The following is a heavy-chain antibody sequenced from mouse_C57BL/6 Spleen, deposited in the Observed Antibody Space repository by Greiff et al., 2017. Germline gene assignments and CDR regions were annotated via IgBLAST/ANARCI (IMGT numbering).Heavy chain of an antibody. CDR1: GYSFTGYY. J-gene: IGHJ1*03. CDR2: ITPSTGGT. Sequence: VQLQQSGPELVKPGASVKISCKASGYSFTGYYMNWVKQSPEKSLEWIGEITPSTGGTTYNQKFKAKATLTVDKSSSTAYMQLKSLTSEDSAVYYCARTHYSNYEYFDVWGTGTTVTVSS. D-gene: IGHD2-5*01. V-gene: IGHV1-42*01. CDR3: ARTHYSNYEYFDV.